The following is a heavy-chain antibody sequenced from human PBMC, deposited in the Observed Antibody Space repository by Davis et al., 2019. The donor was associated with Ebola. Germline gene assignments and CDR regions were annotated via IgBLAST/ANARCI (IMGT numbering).Heavy chain of an antibody. D-gene: IGHD6-13*01. CDR1: GFIFSNYA. V-gene: IGHV3-23*01. CDR3: ARGWGIAAAGIPGY. Sequence: GESLKISCAASGFIFSNYAMSWVRQAPGKGLEWVSTITGSADLTHCADSVKGRFTVSRDNPKNTLYLQMYSLRAEDTAVYYCARGWGIAAAGIPGYWGQGTLVTVSS. J-gene: IGHJ4*02. CDR2: ITGSADLT.